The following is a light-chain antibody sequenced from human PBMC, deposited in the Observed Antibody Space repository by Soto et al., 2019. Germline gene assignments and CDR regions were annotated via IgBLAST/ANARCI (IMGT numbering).Light chain of an antibody. Sequence: QSALTQPRSVSGSPGQSVSISCTGTSNDVGVYNYVSWYQQHPGKAPKVMIYDVSKRPSGVPDRFSGSKSGNTASLTISGLQSEDAADYYCCSYAGRYTYVFGTGTKLTVL. CDR3: CSYAGRYTYV. CDR2: DVS. V-gene: IGLV2-11*01. J-gene: IGLJ1*01. CDR1: SNDVGVYNY.